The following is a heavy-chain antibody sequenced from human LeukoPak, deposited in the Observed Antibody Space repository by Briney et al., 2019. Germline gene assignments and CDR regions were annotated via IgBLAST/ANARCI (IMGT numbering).Heavy chain of an antibody. V-gene: IGHV1-24*01. CDR1: GYTLTELS. Sequence: ASVKVSCKVSGYTLTELSMHWVRQAPGKELEWMGGFDPEDGETIYAQKFQGRVTMTEDTSTDTAYMELSSLRSEDTAVYYCATTGGRYDFWSGYFNWFDPWGQGTLVTVSS. D-gene: IGHD3-3*01. CDR3: ATTGGRYDFWSGYFNWFDP. J-gene: IGHJ5*02. CDR2: FDPEDGET.